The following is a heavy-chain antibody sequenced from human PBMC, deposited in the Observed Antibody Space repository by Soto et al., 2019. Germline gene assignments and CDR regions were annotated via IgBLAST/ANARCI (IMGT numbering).Heavy chain of an antibody. V-gene: IGHV1-18*01. Sequence: QVHLVQSGAEVRKPGASVKVSCKGSGYTFTTYGITWVRQAPGPGLEWMGWISAHNDNTNYAQKVQGRVTVTRDTSTSTAYMELRNLRSDDPAGYYGARGRYGDYWGQGALVTVSS. J-gene: IGHJ4*02. CDR2: ISAHNDNT. CDR1: GYTFTTYG. CDR3: ARGRYGDY. D-gene: IGHD1-1*01.